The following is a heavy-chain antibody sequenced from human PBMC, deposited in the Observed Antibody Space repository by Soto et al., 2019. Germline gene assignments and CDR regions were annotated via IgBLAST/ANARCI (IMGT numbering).Heavy chain of an antibody. CDR1: GFTFSIYG. V-gene: IGHV3-23*01. J-gene: IGHJ4*02. Sequence: EVQLLESGGGLVQPGGSLRLSCAASGFTFSIYGMTWVRQAPGKGLEWVSGIADTTYYADSVKGRFTISRDNSKNTLYLQMKSLRAEDTAVYYCAKNGDNRQYDYWGQGTLVTVSS. CDR3: AKNGDNRQYDY. CDR2: IADTT. D-gene: IGHD7-27*01.